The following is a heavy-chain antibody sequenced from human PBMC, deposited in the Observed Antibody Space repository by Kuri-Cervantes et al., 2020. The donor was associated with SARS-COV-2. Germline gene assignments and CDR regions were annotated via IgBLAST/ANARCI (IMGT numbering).Heavy chain of an antibody. CDR1: GGSISSYY. D-gene: IGHD3-3*01. V-gene: IGHV4-59*08. CDR2: IYYSGST. Sequence: SETLSLTCTVSGGSISSYYWSWIRQPPGKGPEWIGYIYYSGSTNYNPSLKSRVTISVDTSKNQFSLKLSSVTAADTAVYYCARQMMSSITIFGVVITRNWFDPWGQGTLVTVSS. J-gene: IGHJ5*02. CDR3: ARQMMSSITIFGVVITRNWFDP.